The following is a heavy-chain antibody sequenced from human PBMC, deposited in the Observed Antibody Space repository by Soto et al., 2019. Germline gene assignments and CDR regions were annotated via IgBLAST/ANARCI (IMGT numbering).Heavy chain of an antibody. J-gene: IGHJ3*02. CDR3: ARGGSNDWQVAFDI. V-gene: IGHV4-34*01. CDR2: INHSGSN. Sequence: PSETLSLTCVVSGGSFSNYYYNWIRQSPGKGLEWIGEINHSGSNNYSPSLKSRVTMSLDTSKNQFSLKLTSVTAADTAVYYCARGGSNDWQVAFDIWGQGTMVTVSS. CDR1: GGSFSNYY. D-gene: IGHD3-9*01.